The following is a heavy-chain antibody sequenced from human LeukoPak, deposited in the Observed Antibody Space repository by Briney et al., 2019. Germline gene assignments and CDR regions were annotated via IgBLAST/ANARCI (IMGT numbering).Heavy chain of an antibody. CDR2: IYHSGST. Sequence: ETLSLTCTVSGYSISSGYYWGWIRQPPGKGLEWIGSIYHSGSTYYNPSLKSRVTISIDTSKNQFSLKLSSVTAADTAVYYCARDLVTVTKGFDIWGQGTMVSVSS. J-gene: IGHJ3*02. CDR3: ARDLVTVTKGFDI. V-gene: IGHV4-38-2*02. CDR1: GYSISSGYY. D-gene: IGHD4-17*01.